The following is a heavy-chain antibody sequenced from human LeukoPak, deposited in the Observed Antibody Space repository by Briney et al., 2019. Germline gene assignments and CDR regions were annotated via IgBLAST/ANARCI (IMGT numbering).Heavy chain of an antibody. CDR1: GFAVSNNY. D-gene: IGHD4-17*01. J-gene: IGHJ4*02. CDR2: ISSSSSYI. Sequence: GGPLRLSCATSGFAVSNNYMSWVRQAPGKGLEWVSSISSSSSYIYYADSVKGRFTISRDNAKNSLYLQMNSLRAEDTAVYYCARDEIGYGDYVHYWGQGTLVTVSS. CDR3: ARDEIGYGDYVHY. V-gene: IGHV3-21*01.